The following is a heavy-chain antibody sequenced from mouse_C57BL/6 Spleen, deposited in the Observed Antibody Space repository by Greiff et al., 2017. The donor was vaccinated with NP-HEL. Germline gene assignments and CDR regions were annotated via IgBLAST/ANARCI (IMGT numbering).Heavy chain of an antibody. Sequence: EVQLQQSGPELVKPGASVKISCKASGYTFTDYYMNWVKQSHGKSLEWIGDINPNNGGTSYNQKFKGKATLTVDKSSSTAYMELRSLTSEDSAVYYCARTMAVAFLFAYWGQGTLVTVSA. CDR1: GYTFTDYY. V-gene: IGHV1-26*01. CDR2: INPNNGGT. CDR3: ARTMAVAFLFAY. D-gene: IGHD3-3*01. J-gene: IGHJ3*01.